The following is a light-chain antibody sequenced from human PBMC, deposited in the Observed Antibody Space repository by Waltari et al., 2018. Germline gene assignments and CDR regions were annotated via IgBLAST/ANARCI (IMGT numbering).Light chain of an antibody. CDR2: DVN. CDR1: SSDVGGYDY. V-gene: IGLV2-8*01. J-gene: IGLJ1*01. Sequence: QSALTQPPSASGSPGQSVTISCTGTSSDVGGYDYVSWYQQHPGKAPKLMLYDVNKRPAGVPDRVSGSKSGNTASLTVSGLQAEDEADYFCNSYAGSKHYVFGTGTKVTVL. CDR3: NSYAGSKHYV.